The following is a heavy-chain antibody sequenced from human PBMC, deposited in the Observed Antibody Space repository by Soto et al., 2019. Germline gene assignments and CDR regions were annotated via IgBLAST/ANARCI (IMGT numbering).Heavy chain of an antibody. CDR2: MNPNSGNT. CDR1: GYTFTSYD. V-gene: IGHV1-8*01. J-gene: IGHJ6*03. Sequence: GASVKVSWKASGYTFTSYDINWVRQATGQGLEWMGWMNPNSGNTGYAQKFQGRVTMTRNTSISTAYMELSSLRSEDTAVYYCARASIAAAAKLYYYYYYMDVWGKGTTVTVSS. CDR3: ARASIAAAAKLYYYYYYMDV. D-gene: IGHD6-13*01.